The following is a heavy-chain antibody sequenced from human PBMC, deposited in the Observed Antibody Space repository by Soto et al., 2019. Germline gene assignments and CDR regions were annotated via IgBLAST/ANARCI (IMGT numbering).Heavy chain of an antibody. CDR1: GYTFTSYY. Sequence: ASVKVSCKASGYTFTSYYMHWVRQAPGQGLERMGIINPSGGSTSYAQKFQGRVTMTRDTSTSTVYMERSSLRSEDTAVYYCARASRDGYPGPYFDYWGQGTLVTVSS. CDR2: INPSGGST. D-gene: IGHD5-12*01. CDR3: ARASRDGYPGPYFDY. V-gene: IGHV1-46*03. J-gene: IGHJ4*02.